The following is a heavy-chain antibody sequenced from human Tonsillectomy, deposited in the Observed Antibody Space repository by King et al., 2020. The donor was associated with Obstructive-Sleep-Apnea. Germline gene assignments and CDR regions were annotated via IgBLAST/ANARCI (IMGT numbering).Heavy chain of an antibody. CDR2: IKARSDGGTT. Sequence: VQLVESGGGLVKPGGSLRLSCAASGFTFSNAWMSWVRQAPGKGLDWVGRIKARSDGGTTDYAAPVKGRLTISRDDSKNTLYLQINSLKPEDTAVYYCTTLEWEDYWGQGTLVTVSS. J-gene: IGHJ4*02. V-gene: IGHV3-15*01. CDR1: GFTFSNAW. CDR3: TTLEWEDY. D-gene: IGHD1-26*01.